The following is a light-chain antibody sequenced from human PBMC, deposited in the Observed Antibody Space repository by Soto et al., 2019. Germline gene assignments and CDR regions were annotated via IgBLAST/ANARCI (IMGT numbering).Light chain of an antibody. V-gene: IGLV2-8*01. CDR1: SSDVGYYDY. Sequence: QSALAQPPSASGSPGQSVTISCTGTSSDVGYYDYVSWYQHHPGKAPKLIISEVSKRPSGVPDRFSGSKFGNMASLTVSGLQAEDEADYYCSSYVGTNIVVFGGGTKLTVL. CDR2: EVS. J-gene: IGLJ3*02. CDR3: SSYVGTNIVV.